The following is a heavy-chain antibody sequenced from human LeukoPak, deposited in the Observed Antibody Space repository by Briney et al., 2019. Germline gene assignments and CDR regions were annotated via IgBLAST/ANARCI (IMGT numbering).Heavy chain of an antibody. CDR1: GFTFSSYG. CDR2: ISYDGSNK. V-gene: IGHV3-30*18. J-gene: IGHJ6*04. Sequence: GGSLRLSCTASGFTFSSYGMHWVRQAPGKGLEWVAVISYDGSNKYYADSVKGRFTISRDNSKNTLYLQMNSLRAEDTAVYYCAKDSSRYDITYGMDVWGKGTTVTVSS. CDR3: AKDSSRYDITYGMDV. D-gene: IGHD3-9*01.